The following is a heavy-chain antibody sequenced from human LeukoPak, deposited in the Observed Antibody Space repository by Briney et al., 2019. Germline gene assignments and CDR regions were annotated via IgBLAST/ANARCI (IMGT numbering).Heavy chain of an antibody. Sequence: GESLKISSQGSGYSVTHYWSGSVRQMPGNGLESMGIIYPADSNTTYRPSFQGKVTISADKSISTVYLQWSSLKASDTAMYYCARQSRDGSKTRGYYFDYWGQGTRVVVSS. D-gene: IGHD3-10*01. CDR3: ARQSRDGSKTRGYYFDY. CDR1: GYSVTHYW. CDR2: IYPADSNT. V-gene: IGHV5-51*01. J-gene: IGHJ4*02.